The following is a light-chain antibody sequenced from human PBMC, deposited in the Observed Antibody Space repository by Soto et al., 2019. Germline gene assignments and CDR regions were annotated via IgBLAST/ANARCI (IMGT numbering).Light chain of an antibody. CDR3: QQYSTSAT. Sequence: EIVLTQSPGTLSLSPGDRATLSCRASQTISGTYLAWYQQRPGQAPRLLIYGASSRATGIPDRFSGSGSGTDFSLTSNRLEPEDFAVYYCQQYSTSATFGQGTKVEIK. CDR2: GAS. J-gene: IGKJ1*01. CDR1: QTISGTY. V-gene: IGKV3-20*01.